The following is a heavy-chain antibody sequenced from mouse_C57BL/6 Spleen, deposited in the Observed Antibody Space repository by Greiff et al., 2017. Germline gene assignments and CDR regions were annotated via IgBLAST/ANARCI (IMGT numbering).Heavy chain of an antibody. J-gene: IGHJ1*03. D-gene: IGHD1-1*01. CDR2: IDPETGGT. Sequence: VQLVESGAELVRPGASVTLSCKASGYTFTDYEMHWVKQTPVHGLEWIGAIDPETGGTAYNQKFKGKAILTADKSSSTAYMELRSLTSEDSAVYYCRWGTTTRYFDVWGTGTTVTVSS. V-gene: IGHV1-15*01. CDR3: RWGTTTRYFDV. CDR1: GYTFTDYE.